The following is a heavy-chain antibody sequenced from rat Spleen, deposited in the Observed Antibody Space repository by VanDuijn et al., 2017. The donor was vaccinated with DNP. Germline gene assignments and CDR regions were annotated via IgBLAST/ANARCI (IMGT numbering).Heavy chain of an antibody. J-gene: IGHJ2*01. CDR1: GFSLASSG. Sequence: QVQLKESGPGPVQPSETLSLTCTVSGFSLASSGVNWVRQPPGKGLEWMGRMRYNGDTSYNSVLKSRLNISRDTSKSQVFLKMNSLQTDDTGTYYCTRDQNWDYWGQGVMVTVSS. V-gene: IGHV2-63*01. D-gene: IGHD5-1*01. CDR2: MRYNGDT. CDR3: TRDQNWDY.